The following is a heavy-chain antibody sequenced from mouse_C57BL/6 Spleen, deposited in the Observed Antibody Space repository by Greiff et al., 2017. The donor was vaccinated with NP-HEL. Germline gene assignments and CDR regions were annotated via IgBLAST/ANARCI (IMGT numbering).Heavy chain of an antibody. Sequence: EVQLQQSGPELVKPGASVKISCKASGYTFTDYYMNWVKQSHGKSLEWIGDINPNNGGTSYNQKFKGKATLTVDKSSSTAYMELRSLTSEDSAVYYCARWRLRSDYFDYWGQGTTLTVSS. V-gene: IGHV1-26*01. CDR3: ARWRLRSDYFDY. D-gene: IGHD1-1*01. CDR1: GYTFTDYY. CDR2: INPNNGGT. J-gene: IGHJ2*01.